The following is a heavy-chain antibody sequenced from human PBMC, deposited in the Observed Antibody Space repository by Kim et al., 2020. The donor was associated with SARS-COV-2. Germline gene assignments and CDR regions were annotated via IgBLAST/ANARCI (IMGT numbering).Heavy chain of an antibody. D-gene: IGHD3-10*01. CDR1: GFTFSSYA. Sequence: GGSLRLSCAASGFTFSSYAMHWVRQAPGKGLEWVAVISYDGSNKYYADSVKGRFTISRDNSKNTLYLQMNSLRAEDTAVYYCARDPRSRVVRGVIRWNYYYYYGMDVWGQGTTVTVSS. CDR3: ARDPRSRVVRGVIRWNYYYYYGMDV. CDR2: ISYDGSNK. J-gene: IGHJ6*02. V-gene: IGHV3-30*04.